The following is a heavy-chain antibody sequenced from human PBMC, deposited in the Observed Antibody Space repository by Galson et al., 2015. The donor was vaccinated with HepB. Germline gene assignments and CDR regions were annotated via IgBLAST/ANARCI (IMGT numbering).Heavy chain of an antibody. J-gene: IGHJ6*02. D-gene: IGHD5-12*01. CDR2: ISAYNDNT. CDR3: ARDVLIEWVRSPPPTHHYYGMDV. CDR1: GYTFTSYG. V-gene: IGHV1-18*01. Sequence: SVKVSCKASGYTFTSYGISWVRQAPGQGLEWMGWISAYNDNTNYAQKLQGRVTMTTDTSTSTAYMELRSLRSDDTAVYYCARDVLIEWVRSPPPTHHYYGMDVWGQGTTVTVSS.